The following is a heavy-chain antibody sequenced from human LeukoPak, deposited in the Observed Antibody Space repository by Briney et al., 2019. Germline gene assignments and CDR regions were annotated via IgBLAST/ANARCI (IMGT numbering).Heavy chain of an antibody. Sequence: SETLSLTCTVSGGSMSNYYCSWIRQSPGKGLEWIGHISNTGSAKYNPSLKSRITISVDTSKNQFSLKLSSVTAADTAVYYCARVYGSGSYYPFDYWGQGTLVTVSS. CDR3: ARVYGSGSYYPFDY. D-gene: IGHD3-10*01. CDR2: ISNTGSA. CDR1: GGSMSNYY. J-gene: IGHJ4*02. V-gene: IGHV4-59*12.